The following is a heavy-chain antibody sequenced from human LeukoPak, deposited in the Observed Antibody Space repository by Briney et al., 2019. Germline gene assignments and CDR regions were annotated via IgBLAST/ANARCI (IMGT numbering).Heavy chain of an antibody. J-gene: IGHJ4*02. D-gene: IGHD3-22*01. CDR1: GFTVSSNY. CDR2: IYSGGST. Sequence: PGGSLRLSCAASGFTVSSNYMSWVRQAPGKGLEWVSVIYSGGSTYYADSVKGRFTISRDNSKNTLSLQVSSLRAEDTAVYYCARDLDPLYYYDSSGYSHIDYWGQGTLVTVSS. V-gene: IGHV3-53*01. CDR3: ARDLDPLYYYDSSGYSHIDY.